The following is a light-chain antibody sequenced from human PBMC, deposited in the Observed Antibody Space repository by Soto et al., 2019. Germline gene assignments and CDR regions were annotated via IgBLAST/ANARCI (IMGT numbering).Light chain of an antibody. V-gene: IGLV2-14*01. CDR2: EVS. CDR1: SSDVGAYNY. J-gene: IGLJ1*01. CDR3: SSFTTTSTYV. Sequence: QSALTQPASVSGSPGQSITISCTGTSSDVGAYNYVSWYQQYPGKAPKLMIYEVSNRPSGVSNRFSGSKSGNTASLTIYGLQAEDEADYYCSSFTTTSTYVVGTGTKLTVL.